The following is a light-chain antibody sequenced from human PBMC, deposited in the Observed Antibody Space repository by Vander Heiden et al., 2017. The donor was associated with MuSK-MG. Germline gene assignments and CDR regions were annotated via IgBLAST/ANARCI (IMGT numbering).Light chain of an antibody. CDR1: PVGSSS. CDR2: DAS. CDR3: QQFYSYPLT. V-gene: IGKV1-13*02. J-gene: IGKJ4*01. Sequence: ALQLTPSPSSLSASPGARVSITCRASPVGSSSLAWYQQKPGKAPKLLTYDASTLESGVPSRFSGSGFGTDFTLTISSLQPEDFATYYCQQFYSYPLTFGGGTKVEIK.